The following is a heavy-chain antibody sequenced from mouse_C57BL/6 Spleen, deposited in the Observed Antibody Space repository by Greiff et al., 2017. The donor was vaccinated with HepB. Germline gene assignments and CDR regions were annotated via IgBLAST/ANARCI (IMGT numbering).Heavy chain of an antibody. CDR3: ARFNYVNYFDY. J-gene: IGHJ2*01. Sequence: QVQLQQPGAELVRPGSSVKLSCKASGYTFTSYWMHWVKQRPIQGLEWIGNIDPSDSETHYNQKFKDKATVTVDKSSSTAYMQLSSLTSEDSAVYYCARFNYVNYFDYWGQGTTLTVSS. CDR2: IDPSDSET. CDR1: GYTFTSYW. D-gene: IGHD2-1*01. V-gene: IGHV1-52*01.